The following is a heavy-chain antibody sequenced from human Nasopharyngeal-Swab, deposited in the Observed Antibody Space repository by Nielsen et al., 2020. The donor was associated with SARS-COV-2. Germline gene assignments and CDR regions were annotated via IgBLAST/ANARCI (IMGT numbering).Heavy chain of an antibody. CDR2: ISSSSSYI. D-gene: IGHD3-3*01. CDR1: GFTFSSYS. Sequence: GESLTISCAASGFTFSSYSMNWVRQAPGKGLAWVSSISSSSSYIYYADSVKGRFTISRDNAKNSLYLQMNSLRAEDTAVYYCARSGELRFLEWLNTRPDYWGQGTLVTVSS. V-gene: IGHV3-21*01. CDR3: ARSGELRFLEWLNTRPDY. J-gene: IGHJ4*02.